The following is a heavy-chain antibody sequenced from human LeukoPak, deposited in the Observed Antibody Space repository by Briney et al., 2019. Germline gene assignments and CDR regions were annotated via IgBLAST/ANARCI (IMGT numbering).Heavy chain of an antibody. CDR3: ARRGEPTVTTEIFDY. D-gene: IGHD4-11*01. J-gene: IGHJ4*02. CDR1: GYTFTSYA. CDR2: INTNTGNP. Sequence: ASVEVSCKASGYTFTSYAMNWVRQAPGQGLEWMGWINTNTGNPTYAQGFTGRFVFSLDTSVSTAYLQISSLKAEDAAVYYCARRGEPTVTTEIFDYWGQGTLVTVSS. V-gene: IGHV7-4-1*02.